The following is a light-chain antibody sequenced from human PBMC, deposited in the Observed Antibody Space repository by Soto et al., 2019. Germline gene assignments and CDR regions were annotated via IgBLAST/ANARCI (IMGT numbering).Light chain of an antibody. CDR2: EVS. J-gene: IGLJ1*01. Sequence: QSALTQPASVSGSPGQSITISCTGTSSDVGGYNYVSWYQQHPGKAPKLMIYEVSNRPSWVSNRFSGSKSGNTASLTISGLQAEDEADYYCSSYTSSSTIYVFGTGTKLTVL. V-gene: IGLV2-14*01. CDR3: SSYTSSSTIYV. CDR1: SSDVGGYNY.